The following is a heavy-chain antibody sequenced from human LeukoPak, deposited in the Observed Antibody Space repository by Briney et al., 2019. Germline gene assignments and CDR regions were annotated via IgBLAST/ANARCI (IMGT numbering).Heavy chain of an antibody. V-gene: IGHV3-30*02. Sequence: GGSLRLSCAASGFTFSTFPMHWVRQAPGKGLEWVALIQDDGATTNYADSVRGRFTISRDNSKSTVYLQMNSLKPDDTAVYYCATQSITLVVVISPFDYWGQGTLVTVSS. D-gene: IGHD3-22*01. CDR3: ATQSITLVVVISPFDY. CDR2: IQDDGATT. CDR1: GFTFSTFP. J-gene: IGHJ4*02.